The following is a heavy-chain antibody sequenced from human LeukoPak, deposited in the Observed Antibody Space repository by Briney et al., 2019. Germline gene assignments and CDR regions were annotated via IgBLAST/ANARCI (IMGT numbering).Heavy chain of an antibody. J-gene: IGHJ5*02. CDR3: AKDRPIKGGFDP. V-gene: IGHV3-30*02. Sequence: PGGSLRLSCVASGFSLTTYGMLWVRQAPGKGLQWVAFMRSDGTSKYYGDSVEGRFTISRDNSKSTLYLLMNSLSAEDTGIYYCAKDRPIKGGFDPWGQGTPVTVSS. D-gene: IGHD3-16*01. CDR1: GFSLTTYG. CDR2: MRSDGTSK.